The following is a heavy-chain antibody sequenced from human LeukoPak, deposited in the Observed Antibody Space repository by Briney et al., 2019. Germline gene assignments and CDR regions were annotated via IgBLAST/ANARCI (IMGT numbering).Heavy chain of an antibody. Sequence: GGSLRLSCAASGFTVSNNYMSWVRQAPGKGLEWVSVIYSGGSTYYADSVKGRFTISRDNSKNTLYLQMNSLRAEDTAVYYCARDYKSGYDFWAFDIWGQGTMVTVSS. J-gene: IGHJ3*02. CDR3: ARDYKSGYDFWAFDI. CDR2: IYSGGST. D-gene: IGHD5-12*01. V-gene: IGHV3-53*01. CDR1: GFTVSNNY.